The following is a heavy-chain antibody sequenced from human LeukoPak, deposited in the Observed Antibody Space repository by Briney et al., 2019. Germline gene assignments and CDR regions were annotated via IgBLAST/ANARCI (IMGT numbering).Heavy chain of an antibody. CDR2: IYYSGST. CDR3: ARAIVGATTGCFDY. Sequence: SETLSLTCTVSGGSISSYYWSWIRQPPGKGLEWIGYIYYSGSTNYNPSLKSRVTISVDTSKNQFSLKLSSVTAADTAVYYCARAIVGATTGCFDYWGQGTLVTVSS. V-gene: IGHV4-59*01. J-gene: IGHJ4*02. CDR1: GGSISSYY. D-gene: IGHD1-26*01.